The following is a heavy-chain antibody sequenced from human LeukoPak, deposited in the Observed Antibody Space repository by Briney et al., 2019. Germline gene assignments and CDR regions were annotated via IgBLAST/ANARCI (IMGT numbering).Heavy chain of an antibody. CDR3: ARDLIAVRPGWFDP. CDR1: GYTFTTYG. J-gene: IGHJ5*02. V-gene: IGHV1-18*01. Sequence: ASVKVSCKASGYTFTTYGISWVRLAPGQGLEWMGWISAYNGNTNYAQQFQGRATMTTDTSMSTAYMELRSLRSDDTAVYYCARDLIAVRPGWFDPWGQGSLVTVSS. D-gene: IGHD6-6*01. CDR2: ISAYNGNT.